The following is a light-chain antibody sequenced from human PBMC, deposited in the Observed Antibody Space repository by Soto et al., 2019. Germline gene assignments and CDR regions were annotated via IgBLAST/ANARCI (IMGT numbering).Light chain of an antibody. Sequence: QTVVTQPPSVSGTPGQRVTVSCSGSNSNIGDNTVTWYHQLPGAAPKLLIYKTHQRPSGVPDRFSGSKSGTSASLAISGLQSEDEAHYYCSSWDDRLNAPVFGGGTQLTVL. CDR1: NSNIGDNT. J-gene: IGLJ3*02. CDR3: SSWDDRLNAPV. V-gene: IGLV1-44*01. CDR2: KTH.